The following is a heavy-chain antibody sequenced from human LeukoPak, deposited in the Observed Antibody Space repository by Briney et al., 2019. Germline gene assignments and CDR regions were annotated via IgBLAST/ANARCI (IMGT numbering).Heavy chain of an antibody. Sequence: PGGSLRLSCAASGFTFSSYSMNWVRQAPGKGLEWVSGISGSGGRTYYADSVKGRFTISRDNFKNTLYLEVNSLSAEDTAVYYCAKDHSSGPSALDIWGHGTMVTVSS. D-gene: IGHD6-19*01. CDR3: AKDHSSGPSALDI. V-gene: IGHV3-23*01. CDR2: ISGSGGRT. CDR1: GFTFSSYS. J-gene: IGHJ3*02.